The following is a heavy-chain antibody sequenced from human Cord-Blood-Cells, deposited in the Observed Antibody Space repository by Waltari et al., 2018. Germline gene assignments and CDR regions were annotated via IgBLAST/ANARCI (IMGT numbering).Heavy chain of an antibody. CDR2: ISYDGSNK. V-gene: IGHV3-30-3*01. J-gene: IGHJ4*02. D-gene: IGHD6-6*01. CDR1: GFTFRRYA. Sequence: QVQLVESGGGVVQPGRSLRLSCAASGFTFRRYALHWVRQAPGKGLEWVAVISYDGSNKYYADSVKGRFTISRDNSKNTLYLQMNSLRAEDTAVDYGAREGIYGSSCDDWGQGTLVTVSS. CDR3: AREGIYGSSCDD.